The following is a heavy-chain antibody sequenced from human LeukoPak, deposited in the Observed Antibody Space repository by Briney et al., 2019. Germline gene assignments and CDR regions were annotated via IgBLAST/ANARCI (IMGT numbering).Heavy chain of an antibody. Sequence: RGSLRLSCAASGFTFYSYGMHWVRQAPGKGLEWVALISYNGRDNYYADSLKGRFTISRDNSKNTLYLQVSSLRTEDTAVYFCAKDNRGYFDFWGQGTLVTVSS. V-gene: IGHV3-30*18. J-gene: IGHJ4*02. CDR3: AKDNRGYFDF. D-gene: IGHD3-16*01. CDR1: GFTFYSYG. CDR2: ISYNGRDN.